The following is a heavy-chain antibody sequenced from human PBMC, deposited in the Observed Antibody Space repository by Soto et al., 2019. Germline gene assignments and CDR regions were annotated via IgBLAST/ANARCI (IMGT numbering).Heavy chain of an antibody. CDR1: GFTFSSYV. D-gene: IGHD2-8*01. CDR2: ISGSGGST. CDR3: AKDPKEPIVPDY. V-gene: IGHV3-23*01. Sequence: SLRLSCAASGFTFSSYVMSWVRQAPGKGLEWVSAISGSGGSTYYADSVKGRFTISRDNSKNTLYLQMNSLRAEDTAVYYCAKDPKEPIVPDYWGQGTLVTVSS. J-gene: IGHJ4*02.